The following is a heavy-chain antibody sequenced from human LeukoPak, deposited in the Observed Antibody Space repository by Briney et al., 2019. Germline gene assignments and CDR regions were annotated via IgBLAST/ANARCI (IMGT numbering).Heavy chain of an antibody. CDR1: GFTFSSYA. CDR2: ITDSGTGT. D-gene: IGHD3-22*01. V-gene: IGHV3-23*01. CDR3: ARVAYYDSSYTP. J-gene: IGHJ5*02. Sequence: PGGSLRLSCAASGFTFSSYALSWVRQAPGKGLEWVSGITDSGTGTYYADSVKGRFTISRDNSKNTVYLQMSSLRAEDTAVYYCARVAYYDSSYTPWGQGTLVTVSS.